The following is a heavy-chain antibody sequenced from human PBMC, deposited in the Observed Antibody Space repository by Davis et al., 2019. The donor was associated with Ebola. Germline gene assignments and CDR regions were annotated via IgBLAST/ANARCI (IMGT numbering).Heavy chain of an antibody. D-gene: IGHD3-22*01. CDR2: IYYSGST. J-gene: IGHJ3*02. CDR3: ARVRDYYDSSGSPAFDI. CDR1: GGSISSGGYY. Sequence: SETLSLTCTVSGGSISSGGYYWSWIRQHPGKGLEWIGYIYYSGSTYYNPSLKSRVTISVDTSKNQFSLKLSSVTAADTAVYYCARVRDYYDSSGSPAFDIWGQGTMVTVSS. V-gene: IGHV4-31*03.